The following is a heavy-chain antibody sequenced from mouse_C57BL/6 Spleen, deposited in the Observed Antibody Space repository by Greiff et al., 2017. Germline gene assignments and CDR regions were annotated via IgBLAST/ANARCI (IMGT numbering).Heavy chain of an antibody. J-gene: IGHJ4*01. Sequence: EVQLQQPGAELVMPGASVKMSCKTSGYTFTSYWMHWVKQRPGQGLEWIGAIYPGNSDTSYNQKFKGKAKLTAVTSASTAYMELSSLTNEDSAVYYCTRLHYYGSLYAMDYWGQGTSVTVSS. CDR1: GYTFTSYW. CDR3: TRLHYYGSLYAMDY. CDR2: IYPGNSDT. V-gene: IGHV1-5*01. D-gene: IGHD1-2*01.